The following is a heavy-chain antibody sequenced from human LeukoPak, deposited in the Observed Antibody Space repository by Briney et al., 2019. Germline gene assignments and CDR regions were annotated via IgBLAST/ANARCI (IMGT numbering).Heavy chain of an antibody. CDR3: ARGPHSGGWYLDY. D-gene: IGHD6-19*01. Sequence: ASVKVSCKASGYTFTGYYMHWVRQAPGQGLEWMGWINPNSGGTNYAQKFQGRVTMTRDTSISTAYMELSRLRSDDTAVYYCARGPHSGGWYLDYWGQGTLVTVSS. J-gene: IGHJ4*02. CDR2: INPNSGGT. V-gene: IGHV1-2*02. CDR1: GYTFTGYY.